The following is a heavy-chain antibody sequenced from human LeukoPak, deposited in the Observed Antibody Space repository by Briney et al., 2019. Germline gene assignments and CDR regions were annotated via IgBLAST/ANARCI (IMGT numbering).Heavy chain of an antibody. CDR2: IYSGGST. V-gene: IGHV3-53*01. CDR3: ARDRGGSCYDY. CDR1: GFTVSSNY. J-gene: IGHJ4*02. D-gene: IGHD2-15*01. Sequence: PGGSLRLSCAASGFTVSSNYMSWVRQVPGKGLEWVSVIYSGGSTYYADSVKGRFTISRDNSKNTLYLQMNSLRAEDTAVYYCARDRGGSCYDYWGQGTLVTVSS.